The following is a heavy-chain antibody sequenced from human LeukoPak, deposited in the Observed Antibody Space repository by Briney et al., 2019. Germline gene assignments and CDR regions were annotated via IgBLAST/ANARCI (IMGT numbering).Heavy chain of an antibody. CDR3: ARRPSHPWIQLWLPFDY. D-gene: IGHD5-18*01. V-gene: IGHV4-4*02. J-gene: IGHJ4*02. Sequence: SGTLSLTCAVSGGSISSSNWWSWVRQPPGKGLEWIGEIYHSGSTNYNPSLKSRVTISVDTSKNQFSLKLSSVTAADTAVYYCARRPSHPWIQLWLPFDYWGQGTLVTVSS. CDR2: IYHSGST. CDR1: GGSISSSNW.